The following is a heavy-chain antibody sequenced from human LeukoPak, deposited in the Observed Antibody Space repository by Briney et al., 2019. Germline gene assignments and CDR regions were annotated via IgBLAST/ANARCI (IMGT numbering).Heavy chain of an antibody. D-gene: IGHD4-17*01. Sequence: GGSLRLSCAASGFTFSLYGIHWVRQAPGKGLEWVAVISYDGSNKYHADSVKGRFTVSRDNSKNTLYLQMNSLRAEDTAVYYCARETGSAVGSTDFDYWGQGTLVTVSS. V-gene: IGHV3-30-3*01. CDR1: GFTFSLYG. J-gene: IGHJ4*02. CDR3: ARETGSAVGSTDFDY. CDR2: ISYDGSNK.